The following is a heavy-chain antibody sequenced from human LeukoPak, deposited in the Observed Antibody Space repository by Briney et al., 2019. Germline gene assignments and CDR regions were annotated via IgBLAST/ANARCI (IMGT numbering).Heavy chain of an antibody. CDR3: ARDWAGPDDAFDI. D-gene: IGHD6-19*01. V-gene: IGHV4-59*01. J-gene: IGHJ3*02. Sequence: SETLSLTCTDSGGSISSYYWSWVRQPPGKGLEWIGYIYYSGSTNYNPSLKSRVTISVDTSKNQFSLKLSPVTAADTAVYYCARDWAGPDDAFDIWGQGTMVTVSS. CDR2: IYYSGST. CDR1: GGSISSYY.